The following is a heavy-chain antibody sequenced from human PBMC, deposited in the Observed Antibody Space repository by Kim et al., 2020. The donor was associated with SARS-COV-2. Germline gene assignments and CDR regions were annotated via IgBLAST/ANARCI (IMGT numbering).Heavy chain of an antibody. CDR2: IKYKPSSYET. V-gene: IGHV3-73*01. D-gene: IGHD2-2*01. CDR1: GFTFSGSA. J-gene: IGHJ4*02. Sequence: GGSLRLSCAASGFTFSGSAIHWVRQASGKGLEWVGRIKYKPSSYETAYAASVKGRFTISRDDSKHTAYLQMDSLKTEDTAVYYCTRLDCSSTNCLYYFDYWGQGALVTVSS. CDR3: TRLDCSSTNCLYYFDY.